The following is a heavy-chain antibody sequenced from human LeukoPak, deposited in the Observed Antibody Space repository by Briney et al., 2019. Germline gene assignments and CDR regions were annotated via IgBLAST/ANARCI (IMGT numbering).Heavy chain of an antibody. D-gene: IGHD3-16*01. V-gene: IGHV3-74*01. CDR1: GFTFSSYW. Sequence: PGGSLRLSCTASGFTFSSYWMHWVRLVPGKGLVWVSRINSDGSGTTYEDSVKGRFTISRDNAKNTMYLQMNSLRLEDTAQYYCARAFLGGVDYWGQGTVVTVSS. J-gene: IGHJ4*02. CDR3: ARAFLGGVDY. CDR2: INSDGSGT.